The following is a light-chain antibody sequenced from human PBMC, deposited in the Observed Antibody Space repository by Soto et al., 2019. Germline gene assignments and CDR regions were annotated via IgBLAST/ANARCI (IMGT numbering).Light chain of an antibody. V-gene: IGKV3-15*01. CDR2: DTS. Sequence: ETVMTQSPGTLSVSLGERATLSCRASQSVSIHLAWYQQKPCQAPRLLIYDTSTRATGIPARFSGSGSGTEFTLTISSLQSEDFAVYYCQQYRNWPTITFGQGTRLEIK. CDR1: QSVSIH. J-gene: IGKJ5*01. CDR3: QQYRNWPTIT.